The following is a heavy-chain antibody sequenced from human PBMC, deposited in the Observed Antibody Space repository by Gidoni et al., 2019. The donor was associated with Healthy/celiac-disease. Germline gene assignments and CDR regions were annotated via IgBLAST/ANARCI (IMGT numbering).Heavy chain of an antibody. V-gene: IGHV3-30*18. D-gene: IGHD3-10*01. CDR3: AKDLVYYGSGSYSHFDY. CDR2: ISYDGSNK. J-gene: IGHJ4*02. Sequence: QVQLVESGGGVVQPGSSLRLSCAASGFTFSSYGMHWVRQAPGKGLEWVAVISYDGSNKYYADSVKGRFTISRDNSKNTLYLQMNSLRAEDTAVYYCAKDLVYYGSGSYSHFDYWGQGTLVTVSS. CDR1: GFTFSSYG.